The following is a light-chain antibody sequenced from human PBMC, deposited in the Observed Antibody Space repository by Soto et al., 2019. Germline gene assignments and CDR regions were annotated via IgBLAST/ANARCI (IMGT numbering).Light chain of an antibody. Sequence: QSVLAQPASVSGSPGQSITISCSGTSSDVGSYSHVAWYQQFPGKTPKLIIYEVTYRPSGVSHRFSASKSGNTASLTISGLQAGDEADYYCISYTGSSTSYVFGTGTKVTVL. J-gene: IGLJ1*01. CDR1: SSDVGSYSH. CDR3: ISYTGSSTSYV. CDR2: EVT. V-gene: IGLV2-14*01.